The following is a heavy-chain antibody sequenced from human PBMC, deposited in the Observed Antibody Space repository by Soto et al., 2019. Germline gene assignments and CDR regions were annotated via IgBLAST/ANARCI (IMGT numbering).Heavy chain of an antibody. CDR2: ISSSSSYI. CDR1: GVTFSSYS. J-gene: IGHJ4*02. V-gene: IGHV3-21*01. CDR3: ARDVDIVATIQGFDY. D-gene: IGHD5-12*01. Sequence: GGSLRLSWAASGVTFSSYSMNWVRQAPGKGLEWVSSISSSSSYIYYADSVKGRFTISRDNAKNSLYLQMNSLRAEDTAVYYCARDVDIVATIQGFDYWGQGTLVTVSS.